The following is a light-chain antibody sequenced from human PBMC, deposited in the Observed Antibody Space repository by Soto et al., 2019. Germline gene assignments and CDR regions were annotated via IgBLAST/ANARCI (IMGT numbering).Light chain of an antibody. CDR3: QQYNNWPIT. Sequence: EIVTTQSPATLSVSPGEGVTLSCMASQSVNSNLAWYQQKPGQAPRLLIYGASTRATGIPVRFSGSGSGTEFTLTINSLQSEDFAVYYCQQYNNWPITFGQGTRLEIK. CDR1: QSVNSN. CDR2: GAS. V-gene: IGKV3-15*01. J-gene: IGKJ5*01.